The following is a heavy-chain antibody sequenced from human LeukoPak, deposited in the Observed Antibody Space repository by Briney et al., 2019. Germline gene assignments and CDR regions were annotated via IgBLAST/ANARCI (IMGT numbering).Heavy chain of an antibody. CDR3: ASPSGGFDP. CDR2: ISSDSSTI. J-gene: IGHJ5*02. V-gene: IGHV3-48*01. CDR1: GFTFRSYN. Sequence: PGGSLRLSCAASGFTFRSYNMNWVRQAPGKGLEWVSYISSDSSTIYYTDSVKGRFTISRDNARNSLYLQMNSLRAEDTAVYYCASPSGGFDPWGQGTLVTVSS.